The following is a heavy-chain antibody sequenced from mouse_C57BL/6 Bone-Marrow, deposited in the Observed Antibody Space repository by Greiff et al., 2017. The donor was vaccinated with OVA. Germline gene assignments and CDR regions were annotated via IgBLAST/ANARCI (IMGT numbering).Heavy chain of an antibody. D-gene: IGHD4-1*01. CDR1: GFTFSSYG. CDR2: ISSGGSYT. V-gene: IGHV5-6*02. CDR3: ARRGGTSWFAY. J-gene: IGHJ3*01. Sequence: EVKLVESGGDLVKPGGSLKLSCAASGFTFSSYGMSWVRPTPDKRLEWVATISSGGSYTYYPDSVKVRFTISRYNAKNTLYLQMSSLKSEDTAMYYCARRGGTSWFAYWGQGTLVTVSA.